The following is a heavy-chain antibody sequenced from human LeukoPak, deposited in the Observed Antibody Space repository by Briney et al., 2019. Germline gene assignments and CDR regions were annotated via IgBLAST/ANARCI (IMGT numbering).Heavy chain of an antibody. CDR3: ARGPYYDSSGYYYVPLYFDY. D-gene: IGHD3-22*01. CDR2: IKQGGSEK. V-gene: IGHV3-7*01. J-gene: IGHJ4*02. CDR1: GFTFSSYW. Sequence: PGGSLRLSCAASGFTFSSYWMSWVRQAPGKGLEWVANIKQGGSEKYYVDSVKGRFTISRDNAKNSLYLQMNSLRAEDTAVYYCARGPYYDSSGYYYVPLYFDYWGQGTLVTVSS.